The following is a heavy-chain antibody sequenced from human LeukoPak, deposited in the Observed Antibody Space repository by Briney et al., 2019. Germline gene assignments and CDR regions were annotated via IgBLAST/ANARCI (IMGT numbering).Heavy chain of an antibody. V-gene: IGHV1-2*02. D-gene: IGHD3-3*01. CDR3: ARGGYRDHDFWSGYYDYPVPDY. J-gene: IGHJ4*02. Sequence: ASVKVSCKASGYTFTGYYMHWVRQAPGQGLEWMGWINPNSGGTNYAQKFQGRVTMTRDTSISTAYMELSRLRSDDTAVYYCARGGYRDHDFWSGYYDYPVPDYWGQGTLVTVSS. CDR1: GYTFTGYY. CDR2: INPNSGGT.